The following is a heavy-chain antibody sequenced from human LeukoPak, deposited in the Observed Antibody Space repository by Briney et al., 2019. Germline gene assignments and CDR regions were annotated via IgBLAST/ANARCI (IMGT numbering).Heavy chain of an antibody. CDR2: IYPGDSDT. V-gene: IGHV5-51*01. D-gene: IGHD3-10*01. J-gene: IGHJ6*02. Sequence: GESLKISCKGSGYSFTSYWIGWVRHMPGKGLEWMGIIYPGDSDTRYSPSFQGQVTISADKSISTAYLQWSSLKASDTAMYYCARHDLWFGEFYGMDVWGQGTTVTVSS. CDR1: GYSFTSYW. CDR3: ARHDLWFGEFYGMDV.